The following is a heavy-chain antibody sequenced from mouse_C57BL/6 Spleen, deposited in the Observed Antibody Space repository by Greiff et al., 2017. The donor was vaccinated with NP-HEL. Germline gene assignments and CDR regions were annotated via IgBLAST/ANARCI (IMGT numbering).Heavy chain of an antibody. CDR1: GFTFSDYG. V-gene: IGHV5-17*01. D-gene: IGHD1-2*01. CDR3: ARELRLYYYAMDY. Sequence: VQLQQSGGGLVKPGGSLKLSCAASGFTFSDYGMHWVRQAPEKGLEWVAYISSGSSTIYYADTVKGRFTISRDNAKNTLFLQMTSLRSEDTAMYYCARELRLYYYAMDYWGQGTSVTVSS. J-gene: IGHJ4*01. CDR2: ISSGSSTI.